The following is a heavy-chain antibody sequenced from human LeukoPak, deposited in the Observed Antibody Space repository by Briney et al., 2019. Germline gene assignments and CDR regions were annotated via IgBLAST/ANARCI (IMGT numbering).Heavy chain of an antibody. CDR3: AKWELLQPGNWGYDYYYMDV. V-gene: IGHV1-2*02. CDR1: GYTFTGYY. CDR2: INPNSGGT. J-gene: IGHJ6*03. D-gene: IGHD1-26*01. Sequence: ASVKVSCKASGYTFTGYYMHWVRQAPGQGLEWMGWINPNSGGTNYAQKFQGRVTMTRGTSISTAYMELSRLRSDDTAVYYCAKWELLQPGNWGYDYYYMDVWGKGTTVTVSS.